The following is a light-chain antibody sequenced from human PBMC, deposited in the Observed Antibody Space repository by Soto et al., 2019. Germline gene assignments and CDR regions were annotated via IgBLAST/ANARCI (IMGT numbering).Light chain of an antibody. V-gene: IGKV3-15*01. J-gene: IGKJ5*01. CDR1: QSVSSN. Sequence: SVVTQSQGPMSGSPGEIASLSCSASQSVSSNLAWYQQKPGQAPRLLIYGASTRATGIPARFSGSGSGTEFTLTISSLQSEDFAVYYCQQYNNWPPITVGQGTRLEIK. CDR3: QQYNNWPPIT. CDR2: GAS.